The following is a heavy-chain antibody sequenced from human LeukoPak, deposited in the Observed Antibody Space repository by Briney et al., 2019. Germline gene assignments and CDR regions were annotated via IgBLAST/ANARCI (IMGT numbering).Heavy chain of an antibody. CDR3: ARVHGSPRMVVLLWFGSRRHAAFDI. J-gene: IGHJ3*02. CDR2: INHSGST. CDR1: GGSFSGYY. V-gene: IGHV4-34*01. D-gene: IGHD3-10*01. Sequence: SETLSLTCAVYGGSFSGYYWSWIRQPPGKGLEWIEEINHSGSTNYNPSLKSRVTISVDTSKNQFSLKLSSVTAADTAVYYCARVHGSPRMVVLLWFGSRRHAAFDIWGQGTMVTVSS.